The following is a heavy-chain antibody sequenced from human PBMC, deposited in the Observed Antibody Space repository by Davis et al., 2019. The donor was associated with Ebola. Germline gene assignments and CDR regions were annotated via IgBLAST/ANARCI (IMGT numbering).Heavy chain of an antibody. D-gene: IGHD2-8*01. CDR3: ARNLMRIVGPGPFEY. Sequence: ASVKVSCKASGYSFTTYGMNWVPQAPGQGLEWMGWFNTYTGNPTYAQGFTGRFVFSLDTSVSTAYVQISDLKAEDTAVYYCARNLMRIVGPGPFEYWGQGSLVTVSS. V-gene: IGHV7-81*01. J-gene: IGHJ4*02. CDR2: FNTYTGNP. CDR1: GYSFTTYG.